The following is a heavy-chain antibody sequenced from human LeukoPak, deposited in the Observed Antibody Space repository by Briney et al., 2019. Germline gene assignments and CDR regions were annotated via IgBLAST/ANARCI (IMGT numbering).Heavy chain of an antibody. Sequence: GGSLRLSCAASGFTFSNYAMHWVRQAPGKGLEWVAVISYDGSNKYYADSVKGRFTISRDNSKNTLYLQMNSLRAEDTAVYYWPKPPWYSSGRNVWAKGTTVTVS. CDR3: PKPPWYSSGRNV. J-gene: IGHJ6*03. CDR1: GFTFSNYA. CDR2: ISYDGSNK. D-gene: IGHD2-15*01. V-gene: IGHV3-30-3*02.